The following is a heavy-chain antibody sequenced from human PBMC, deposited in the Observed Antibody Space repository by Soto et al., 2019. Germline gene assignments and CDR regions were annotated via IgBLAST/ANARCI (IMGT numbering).Heavy chain of an antibody. D-gene: IGHD2-21*02. Sequence: PSETLSLTCTVSGGSISSSSYYWGWIRQPPGKGLEWIGSIYYSGSTYYNPSLKSRVTISVDTSKNQFSLKLSSVTAADTAVYYFASLVIVVVTAPPDEYYGMDVWGQGTTVTVSS. CDR3: ASLVIVVVTAPPDEYYGMDV. J-gene: IGHJ6*02. CDR2: IYYSGST. V-gene: IGHV4-39*01. CDR1: GGSISSSSYY.